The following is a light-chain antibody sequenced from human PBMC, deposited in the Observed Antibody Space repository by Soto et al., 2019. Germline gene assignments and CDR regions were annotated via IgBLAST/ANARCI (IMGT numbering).Light chain of an antibody. CDR2: AAT. J-gene: IGKJ4*01. CDR1: QDISDW. Sequence: DIQMTQSPSSVSASVGDRVTITCRASQDISDWLAWHQQKPGEAPKLLIYAATTLHSGVPSRFSGSGSGTDVTLTISSLQAEDFATYYCQQGHTFPLTFGGGTKVEIK. V-gene: IGKV1-12*01. CDR3: QQGHTFPLT.